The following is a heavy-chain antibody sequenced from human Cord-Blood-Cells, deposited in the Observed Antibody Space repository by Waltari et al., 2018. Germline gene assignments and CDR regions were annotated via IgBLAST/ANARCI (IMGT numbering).Heavy chain of an antibody. J-gene: IGHJ3*02. D-gene: IGHD7-27*01. CDR1: GYTFTSYD. CDR2: KNPSSGNT. V-gene: IGHV1-8*01. CDR3: ARTTGDQDAFDI. Sequence: QVQLVQSGAEVKKPGASVKVSCKASGYTFTSYDINWVRQATGQGLEWMGWKNPSSGNTGYAKKFQGRVTMTRNTSISTAYMELSSLRSEDTAVYYCARTTGDQDAFDIWGQGTMVTVSS.